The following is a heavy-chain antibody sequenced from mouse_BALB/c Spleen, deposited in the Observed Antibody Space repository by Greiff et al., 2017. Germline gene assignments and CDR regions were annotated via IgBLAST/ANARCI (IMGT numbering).Heavy chain of an antibody. V-gene: IGHV2-9*02. J-gene: IGHJ3*01. CDR1: GFSLTSYG. D-gene: IGHD3-1*01. CDR2: IWAGGST. CDR3: ARDSSGYVGFAY. Sequence: VHLVESGPGLVAPSQSLSITCTVSGFSLTSYGVHWVRQPPGKGLEWLGVIWAGGSTNYNSALMSRLSISKDNSKSQVFLKMNSLQTDDTAMYYCARDSSGYVGFAYWGQGTLVTVSA.